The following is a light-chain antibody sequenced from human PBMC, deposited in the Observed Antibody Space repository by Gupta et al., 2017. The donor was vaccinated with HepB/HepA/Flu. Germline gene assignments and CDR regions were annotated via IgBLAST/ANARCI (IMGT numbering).Light chain of an antibody. CDR2: WAS. Sequence: DIVITQSPDSLAVSLGERATIDCKSSQNLLYSSNNKNYLAWYQQKPGQPPRLLIYWASTRESRVPDRFLVRGSGTAFTLTIISLQAEHVAVYYCQLYSGSLWTFGRGTKEEIK. J-gene: IGKJ1*01. V-gene: IGKV4-1*01. CDR3: QLYSGSLWT. CDR1: QNLLYSSNNKNY.